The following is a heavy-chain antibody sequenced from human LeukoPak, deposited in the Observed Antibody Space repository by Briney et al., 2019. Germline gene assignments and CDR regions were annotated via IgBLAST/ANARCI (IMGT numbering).Heavy chain of an antibody. V-gene: IGHV4-34*01. D-gene: IGHD3-10*01. CDR1: GGSFSGYY. J-gene: IGHJ4*02. Sequence: PSETLSLTCAVYGGSFSGYYWSWIRQPPGKGLEWIGEINHSGSTNYNPSLKSRVTISVDTSKNQFSLKLSPVTAADTAVYYCARGRGGYYGSGSPKWVDYWGQGTLVTVSS. CDR2: INHSGST. CDR3: ARGRGGYYGSGSPKWVDY.